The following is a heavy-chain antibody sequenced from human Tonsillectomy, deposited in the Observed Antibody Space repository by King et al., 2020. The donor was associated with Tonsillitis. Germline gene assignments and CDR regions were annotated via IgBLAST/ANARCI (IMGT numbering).Heavy chain of an antibody. V-gene: IGHV3-30*04. CDR3: ARGGDYGDIYDAFVI. Sequence: QLVQSGGGVVQPGRSLRLSCAASGLTFSSYAMHWVGKAPGKGLEWVAVISYDGSNTYYADSVKGRFTISRDNSKNTLHLQMNSLRVEDTAVYYCARGGDYGDIYDAFVIWGQATMVTVAS. CDR1: GLTFSSYA. D-gene: IGHD4-17*01. CDR2: ISYDGSNT. J-gene: IGHJ3*02.